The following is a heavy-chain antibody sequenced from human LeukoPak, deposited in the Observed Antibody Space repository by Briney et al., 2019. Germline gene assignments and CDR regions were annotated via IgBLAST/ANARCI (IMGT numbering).Heavy chain of an antibody. Sequence: PGGSLRLSCAASGFTFSSYAMHWVRQAPGKGLEYVSAISSNGGSTYYANSVKGRFTISRDNSKNTLYLQMGSLRAEDMAVYYCAREGRSAYYNYYDSSGYKPFDPWGQGTLVTVSS. CDR2: ISSNGGST. J-gene: IGHJ5*02. V-gene: IGHV3-64*01. D-gene: IGHD3-22*01. CDR3: AREGRSAYYNYYDSSGYKPFDP. CDR1: GFTFSSYA.